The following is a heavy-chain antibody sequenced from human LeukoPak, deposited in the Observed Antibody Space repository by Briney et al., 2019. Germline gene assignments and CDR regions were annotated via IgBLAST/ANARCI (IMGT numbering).Heavy chain of an antibody. CDR1: GFTFSRYG. CDR3: ARDVYYGSGSPRLDY. J-gene: IGHJ4*02. Sequence: GGSLRLSCAASGFTFSRYGIHWVRQVPGKGLESVSYMSRSGDIIYYADSVKGRFTISRDNAKNSLYLQMNSLRAEDTAVYYCARDVYYGSGSPRLDYWGQGTLVTVSS. D-gene: IGHD3-10*01. V-gene: IGHV3-48*01. CDR2: MSRSGDII.